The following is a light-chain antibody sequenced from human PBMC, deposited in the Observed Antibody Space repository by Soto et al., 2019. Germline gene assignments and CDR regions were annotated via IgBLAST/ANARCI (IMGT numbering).Light chain of an antibody. CDR3: HQYNAWWT. J-gene: IGKJ1*01. Sequence: EIVITQSPATLSLPLGGRAALSCRASRSINSNLAWYQQKPGQAPRLLFYGASTRATGVPDRFTASGSGTDFTLAISSLQSEDFAVYYCHQYNAWWTFGQGTKVDIK. V-gene: IGKV3-15*01. CDR2: GAS. CDR1: RSINSN.